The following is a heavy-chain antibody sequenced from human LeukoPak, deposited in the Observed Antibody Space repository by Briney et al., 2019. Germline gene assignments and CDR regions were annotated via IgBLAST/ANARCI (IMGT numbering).Heavy chain of an antibody. Sequence: SETLSLTCAVYGGSFSGYYWSWIRQPPGKGLEWIGEINHSGSTNYNPSLKSRVTISVDTPKNQFSLKLTSVTAADTAVYYCARAGTAMVSLDYWGQGTLVTVSS. CDR1: GGSFSGYY. J-gene: IGHJ4*02. CDR3: ARAGTAMVSLDY. V-gene: IGHV4-34*01. D-gene: IGHD5-18*01. CDR2: INHSGST.